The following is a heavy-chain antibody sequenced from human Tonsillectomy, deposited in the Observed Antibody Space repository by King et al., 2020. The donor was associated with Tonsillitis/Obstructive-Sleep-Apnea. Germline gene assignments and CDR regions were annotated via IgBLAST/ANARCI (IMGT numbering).Heavy chain of an antibody. CDR1: GGSFSGYY. V-gene: IGHV4-34*01. Sequence: VQLTQWGAGLLKPSETLSLPCAVYGGSFSGYYWSWIRQPPGKGLEWIGEINHSGSTNYNPSLKSRVTISVDTSKNQFSLKLSSVTAADTAVYYCARGRGGPLKDWGQGTLVTVSS. CDR3: ARGRGGPLKD. CDR2: INHSGST. D-gene: IGHD3-16*01. J-gene: IGHJ4*02.